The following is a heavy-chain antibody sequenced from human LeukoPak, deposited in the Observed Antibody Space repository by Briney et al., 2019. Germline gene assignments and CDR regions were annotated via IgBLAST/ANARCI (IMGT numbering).Heavy chain of an antibody. Sequence: AGGSLRLSCAASGLTFSSYAMSWVRQAPGKGLEWVSAISGSGGSTYYADSVKGRFTISRDNSKNTLYLQMNSLRAEDTAVYYCARALGYYDSSGYYSDYWGQGTLVTVSS. CDR3: ARALGYYDSSGYYSDY. CDR1: GLTFSSYA. CDR2: ISGSGGST. V-gene: IGHV3-23*01. J-gene: IGHJ4*02. D-gene: IGHD3-22*01.